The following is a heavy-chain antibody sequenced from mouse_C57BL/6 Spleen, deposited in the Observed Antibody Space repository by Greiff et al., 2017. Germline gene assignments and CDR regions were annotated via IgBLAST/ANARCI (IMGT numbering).Heavy chain of an antibody. CDR2: ISSGSSTI. CDR3: ARGGPDWYFDV. Sequence: DVQLVESGGGLVKPGGSLKLSCAASGFTFSDYGMHWVRQAPEKGLEWVAYISSGSSTIYYADTVKGRFTISRDNAKNTLFLQMTSLRSEDTAMYYCARGGPDWYFDVWGTGTTVTVSS. D-gene: IGHD3-3*01. CDR1: GFTFSDYG. V-gene: IGHV5-17*01. J-gene: IGHJ1*03.